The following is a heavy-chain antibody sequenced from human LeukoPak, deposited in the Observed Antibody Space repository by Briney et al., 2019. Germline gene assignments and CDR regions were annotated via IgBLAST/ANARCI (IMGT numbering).Heavy chain of an antibody. J-gene: IGHJ6*02. CDR1: GGSFSGYY. CDR2: INHSGST. D-gene: IGHD6-19*01. V-gene: IGHV4-34*01. CDR3: ARGRSASHYYYDMDV. Sequence: SETLSLTCAVYGGSFSGYYWSWIRQPPGKGLEWIGEINHSGSTNYNPSLKSRVTISVDTSKNQFSLKLSSVTAADTAVYYCARGRSASHYYYDMDVWGQGTTVTVSS.